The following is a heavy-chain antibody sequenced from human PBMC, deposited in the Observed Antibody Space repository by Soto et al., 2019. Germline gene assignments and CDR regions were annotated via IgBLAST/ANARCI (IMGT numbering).Heavy chain of an antibody. Sequence: AGGSLRLSCAASGFTFSSYWMHWVRQAPGKGLVWVARINSDESITNYADSVKGRFTISRDNAKNTLYLQMNSLRAEDTAVYYCAKDYPYSSGWSAFDYWGQGTLVTVSS. CDR2: INSDESIT. J-gene: IGHJ4*02. CDR1: GFTFSSYW. D-gene: IGHD6-19*01. V-gene: IGHV3-74*01. CDR3: AKDYPYSSGWSAFDY.